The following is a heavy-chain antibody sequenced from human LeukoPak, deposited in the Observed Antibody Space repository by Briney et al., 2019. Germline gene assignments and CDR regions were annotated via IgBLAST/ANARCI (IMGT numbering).Heavy chain of an antibody. CDR3: ARVLGGVVVAPAACDY. Sequence: SETLSLTCTVSGYSISSGYYWGWIRQPPGKGLEWIGSIYHSGSTYHNSSLKSRVTISVDTSKNQFSLKLSSVTAADTAVYYCARVLGGVVVAPAACDYWGQGTLVTVSS. CDR2: IYHSGST. D-gene: IGHD2-2*01. V-gene: IGHV4-38-2*02. CDR1: GYSISSGYY. J-gene: IGHJ4*02.